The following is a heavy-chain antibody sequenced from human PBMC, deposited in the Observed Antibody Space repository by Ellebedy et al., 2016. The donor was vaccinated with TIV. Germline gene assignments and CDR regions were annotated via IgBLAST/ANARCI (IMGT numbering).Heavy chain of an antibody. D-gene: IGHD2-15*01. Sequence: GESLKISCAASGFTFSSYGMHWVRQAPGKGLEWVAVIWYDGSNKYYADSVKGRFTISRDNSKNTRFLQVNSLRAEDTAVYYCAKSPLVVVAATCLDYWGQGTLVTVSS. J-gene: IGHJ4*02. CDR1: GFTFSSYG. CDR2: IWYDGSNK. CDR3: AKSPLVVVAATCLDY. V-gene: IGHV3-33*06.